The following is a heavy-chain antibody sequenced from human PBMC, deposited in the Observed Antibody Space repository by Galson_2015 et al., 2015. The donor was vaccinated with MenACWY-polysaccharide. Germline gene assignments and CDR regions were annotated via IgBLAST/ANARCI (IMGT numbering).Heavy chain of an antibody. CDR2: IKQDGSDQ. CDR1: GFTFSNYY. D-gene: IGHD2-21*01. CDR3: AKDRDWNHFDC. J-gene: IGHJ4*02. Sequence: SLRLSCAASGFTFSNYYMSWVRQAPGKELEWLGNIKQDGSDQYYVDSVRGRFTFSRDNAKNLLYLQMNSLRDEDTAVYYCAKDRDWNHFDCWGQGPLVTVSS. V-gene: IGHV3-7*04.